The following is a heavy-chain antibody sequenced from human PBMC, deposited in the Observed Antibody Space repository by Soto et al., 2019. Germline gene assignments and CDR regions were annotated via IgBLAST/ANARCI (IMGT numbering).Heavy chain of an antibody. D-gene: IGHD1-7*01. CDR2: IWFDGSNK. J-gene: IGHJ5*02. Sequence: GGSLRLSCEASGFTFSDYGIHWVRQAPGKGLEWVAFIWFDGSNKFYSDSVKGRFTISRDNSKNTVYLQMNSLRAEDTAVYYCARSRSGYCSSSSCRYNWHYLAFDPWGLGTLVTVSS. CDR1: GFTFSDYG. CDR3: ARSRSGYCSSSSCRYNWHYLAFDP. V-gene: IGHV3-33*01.